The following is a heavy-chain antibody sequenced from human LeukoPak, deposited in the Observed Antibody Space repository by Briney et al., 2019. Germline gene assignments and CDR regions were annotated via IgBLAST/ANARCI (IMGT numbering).Heavy chain of an antibody. CDR1: GGSFSSYY. D-gene: IGHD3-10*01. J-gene: IGHJ4*02. V-gene: IGHV4-34*01. CDR3: ARDYSMVRGVDY. Sequence: SETLSLTCAVFGGSFSSYYWSWIRQPPGKGLEWIGEINHSGTINYNPSLKSRVTISVDSSKNQFSLRLTSVTAADTAMYFCARDYSMVRGVDYWGQGTLVTVSS. CDR2: INHSGTI.